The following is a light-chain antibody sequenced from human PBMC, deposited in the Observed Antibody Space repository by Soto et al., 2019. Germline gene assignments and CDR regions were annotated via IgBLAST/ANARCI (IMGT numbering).Light chain of an antibody. CDR2: KAS. J-gene: IGKJ1*01. CDR3: QQYNSYSPWT. CDR1: QSISSW. V-gene: IGKV1-5*03. Sequence: DIQMTQSPSTLSASVGDIVTITCRASQSISSWLAWYQQKPGKAPKLLIYKASSLESGVPSRFGGGGSGTEFTLTIGGLQPDDFATYYCQQYNSYSPWTFGPGTKVDI.